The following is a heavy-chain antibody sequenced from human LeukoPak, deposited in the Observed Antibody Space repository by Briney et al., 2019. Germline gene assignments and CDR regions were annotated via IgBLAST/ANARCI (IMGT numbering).Heavy chain of an antibody. CDR1: GGSFSGYY. CDR3: ARRETSSSWTSSFDY. J-gene: IGHJ4*02. V-gene: IGHV4-34*01. D-gene: IGHD6-13*01. Sequence: ASETLSLTCAVYGGSFSGYYWSWIRQPPGKGLEWIGEINHSGSTNYNPSLKSRVTISVDTSKNQFSLKLTSVTAADTAVYYCARRETSSSWTSSFDYWGQGTLVTVSS. CDR2: INHSGST.